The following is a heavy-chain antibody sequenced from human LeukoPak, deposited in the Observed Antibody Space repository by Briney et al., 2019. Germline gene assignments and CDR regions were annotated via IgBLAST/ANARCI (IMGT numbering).Heavy chain of an antibody. CDR2: IYYSGST. Sequence: SETLSLTCTVSGGSISSSSYYWGWIRQPPGKGLEWIGSIYYSGSTYYNPSLKSRVTISVDTSKNQFSLKLSSVTAVDTAVYYCARDGRFPPEVLPRYFDYWGQGTLVTVSS. D-gene: IGHD1-26*01. CDR3: ARDGRFPPEVLPRYFDY. V-gene: IGHV4-39*07. CDR1: GGSISSSSYY. J-gene: IGHJ4*02.